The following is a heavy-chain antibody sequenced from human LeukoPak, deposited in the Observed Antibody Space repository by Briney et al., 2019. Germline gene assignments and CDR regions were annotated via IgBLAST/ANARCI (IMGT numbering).Heavy chain of an antibody. Sequence: GGSLRLSCAASGFTFSSYSMNWVRQAPGKGLEWVSSISSSSSYIYYADSVKGRFTISRDNAKNSLYLQMNSLSAEDTAVYYCAKMGRSSGWYFDYWGQGTLVTVSS. CDR2: ISSSSSYI. V-gene: IGHV3-21*01. CDR3: AKMGRSSGWYFDY. D-gene: IGHD6-19*01. CDR1: GFTFSSYS. J-gene: IGHJ4*02.